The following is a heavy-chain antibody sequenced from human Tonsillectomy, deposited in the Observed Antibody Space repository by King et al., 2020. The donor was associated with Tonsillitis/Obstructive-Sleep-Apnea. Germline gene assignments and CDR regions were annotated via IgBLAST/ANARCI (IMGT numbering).Heavy chain of an antibody. CDR3: ARGGWFGEIDC. D-gene: IGHD3-10*01. J-gene: IGHJ6*02. Sequence: VQLVESGGGLVQPGGSLRLSCAASGFTFSSYWMSWVRQAPGKGLEWVANIKQDGSEKYYVDSVKGRFTISRDNGKNSLYLQMHSLRAEDTAVYHCARGGWFGEIDCWGQGTTVTVSS. CDR1: GFTFSSYW. V-gene: IGHV3-7*03. CDR2: IKQDGSEK.